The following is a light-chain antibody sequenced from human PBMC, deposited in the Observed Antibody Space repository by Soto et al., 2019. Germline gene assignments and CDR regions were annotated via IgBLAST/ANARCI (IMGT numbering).Light chain of an antibody. CDR3: SSYTSSSTLLYV. CDR2: EVS. CDR1: SSDVGGYNY. Sequence: QSVLTQPASVSGSPRQTITISCTGTSSDVGGYNYVSWYQQHPGKAPKLMIYEVSNRPSGVSNRFSGSKSGNTASLTISGLQAEDEADYYCSSYTSSSTLLYVFGTGTKVTVL. J-gene: IGLJ1*01. V-gene: IGLV2-14*01.